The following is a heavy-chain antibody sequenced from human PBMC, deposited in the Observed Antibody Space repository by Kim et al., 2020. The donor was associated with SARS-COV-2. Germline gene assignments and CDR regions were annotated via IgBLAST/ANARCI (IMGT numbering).Heavy chain of an antibody. Sequence: GGSLRLSCAASGFTFSSYGMHWVRQAPGKGLEWVAVISYDGSNKYYADSVKGRFTISRDNSKNTLYLQMNSLRAEDTAVYYCANGMKYNWNYAFDYWGQG. V-gene: IGHV3-30*18. CDR2: ISYDGSNK. D-gene: IGHD1-7*01. CDR1: GFTFSSYG. CDR3: ANGMKYNWNYAFDY. J-gene: IGHJ4*02.